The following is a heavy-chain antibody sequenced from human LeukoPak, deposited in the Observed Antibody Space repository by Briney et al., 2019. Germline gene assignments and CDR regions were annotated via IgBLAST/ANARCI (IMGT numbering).Heavy chain of an antibody. V-gene: IGHV3-33*01. CDR3: VRGRGSSWYFDY. CDR2: IWDDGRNQ. D-gene: IGHD6-13*01. Sequence: PGGSLRLSCAASGFAFSRYGMHWVRQAPGKGLEWVAVIWDDGRNQKYADSVKGRFTISRDNSKNTLYLQMNSLRAEDTAVYYCVRGRGSSWYFDYWGQGTLVTVSS. CDR1: GFAFSRYG. J-gene: IGHJ4*02.